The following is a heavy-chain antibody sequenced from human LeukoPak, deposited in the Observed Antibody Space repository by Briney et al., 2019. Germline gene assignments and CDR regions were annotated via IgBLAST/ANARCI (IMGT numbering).Heavy chain of an antibody. CDR3: AREGGERLWLS. D-gene: IGHD5-18*01. Sequence: GGPLRLSCAASGFPFSTYSMNWVRQAPGRGLEWVSYIRSSGSTIFYADSVKGRFTISRDNAKNSLYLQMNSLRAEDTAVYYCAREGGERLWLSWGQGTLVTVSS. CDR2: IRSSGSTI. CDR1: GFPFSTYS. J-gene: IGHJ5*02. V-gene: IGHV3-48*01.